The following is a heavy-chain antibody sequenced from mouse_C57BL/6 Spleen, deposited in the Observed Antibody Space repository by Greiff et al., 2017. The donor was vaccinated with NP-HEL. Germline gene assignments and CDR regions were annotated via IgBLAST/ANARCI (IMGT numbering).Heavy chain of an antibody. CDR3: ASDGYYFAWFAY. Sequence: QVQLQQPGAELVKPGASVKLSCKASGYTFTSYWMHWVKQRPGQGLEWIGMIHPNSGSTNYNEKFKSKATLTVDKSSSTAYMQLSSLTSEDSAVYYCASDGYYFAWFAYWGQGTLVTVSA. J-gene: IGHJ3*01. D-gene: IGHD2-3*01. CDR1: GYTFTSYW. CDR2: IHPNSGST. V-gene: IGHV1-64*01.